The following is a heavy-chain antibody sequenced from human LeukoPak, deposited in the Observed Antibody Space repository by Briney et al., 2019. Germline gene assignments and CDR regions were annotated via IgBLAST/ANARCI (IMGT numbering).Heavy chain of an antibody. J-gene: IGHJ6*02. CDR1: GFTFSDYY. V-gene: IGHV3-11*06. Sequence: GGSLRLSCAASGFTFSDYYMSWIRQAPGKGLEWVSYISSSSSYTNYADSVQGRFTISRDNLKNSLSLQMNSLRAEDTAVYYCARESNNYYSGMDVWGQGTTVTVSS. CDR2: ISSSSSYT. CDR3: ARESNNYYSGMDV.